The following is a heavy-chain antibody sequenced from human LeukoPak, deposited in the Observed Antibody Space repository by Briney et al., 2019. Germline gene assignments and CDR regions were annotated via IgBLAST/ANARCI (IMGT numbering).Heavy chain of an antibody. CDR2: IYPDDSDT. J-gene: IGHJ4*02. CDR3: ARLGGQQWLVD. V-gene: IGHV5-51*01. Sequence: GESLKISCQGSGYSFSNYWIGWVRQVPGKGLEWMGIIYPDDSDTRYSPSFQGQVTISADKSISTAYLQWSSLKASDTAMYYCARLGGQQWLVDWGQGTLVTVSS. CDR1: GYSFSNYW. D-gene: IGHD6-19*01.